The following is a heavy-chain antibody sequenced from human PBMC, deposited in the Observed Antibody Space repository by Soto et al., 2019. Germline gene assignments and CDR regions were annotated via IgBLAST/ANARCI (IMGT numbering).Heavy chain of an antibody. V-gene: IGHV4-34*01. CDR2: INHSGST. Sequence: TSTVYGESFNGYFWCWIRQPPVKGIQWIGEINHSGSTNDTPSLKSRVTISVDTSKNQFSLKLSSVTAADTAVYYCARGSSSWYVPDYYYYYAMDVWVQGSTV. CDR1: GESFNGYF. D-gene: IGHD6-13*01. CDR3: ARGSSSWYVPDYYYYYAMDV. J-gene: IGHJ6*02.